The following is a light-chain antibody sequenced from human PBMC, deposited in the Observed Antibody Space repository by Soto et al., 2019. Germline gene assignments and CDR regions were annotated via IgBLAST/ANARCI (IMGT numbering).Light chain of an antibody. V-gene: IGLV1-36*01. CDR2: YDD. CDR1: RSNIGNNA. Sequence: QSVLTQPPSVSEAPRQRVTISCSGSRSNIGNNAVNWYQQLPGKAPKLRIYYDDLLPSGVSDRFSGSKSGTSGSLAISGLQSEDEADYYWAAWDDSLNGYVFGTRTKVTVL. J-gene: IGLJ1*01. CDR3: AAWDDSLNGYV.